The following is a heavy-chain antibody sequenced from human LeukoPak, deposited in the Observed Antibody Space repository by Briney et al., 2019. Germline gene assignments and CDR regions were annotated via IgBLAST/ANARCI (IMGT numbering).Heavy chain of an antibody. Sequence: SETLSLTCTVSGGPISSGGHYWTWIRQHPGKGLEWIGHIYYSGSTHYNPSLKSRVTMSVDTSKHQFSLKLTSVTAADTAVYYCAGSYLGAAGPRLTYNYYYGIDVWGQGTTVTVSS. CDR2: IYYSGST. V-gene: IGHV4-31*03. D-gene: IGHD6-13*01. J-gene: IGHJ6*02. CDR3: AGSYLGAAGPRLTYNYYYGIDV. CDR1: GGPISSGGHY.